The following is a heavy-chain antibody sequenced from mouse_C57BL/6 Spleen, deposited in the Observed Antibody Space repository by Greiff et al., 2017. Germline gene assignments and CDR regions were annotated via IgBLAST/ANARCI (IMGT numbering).Heavy chain of an antibody. Sequence: EVKLQQSGAELVRPGASVKLSCTASGFNIKDDYMHWVKQRPEQGLEWIGWIDPENGDTEYASKFQGKATITADTSSNTAYLQLSSLTSEDTAVYYWTKTGTGFAYWGQGTLVTVSA. CDR3: TKTGTGFAY. J-gene: IGHJ3*01. CDR2: IDPENGDT. CDR1: GFNIKDDY. V-gene: IGHV14-4*01. D-gene: IGHD4-1*01.